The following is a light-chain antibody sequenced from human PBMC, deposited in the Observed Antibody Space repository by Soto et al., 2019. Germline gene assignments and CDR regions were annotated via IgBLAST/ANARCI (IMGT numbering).Light chain of an antibody. V-gene: IGLV1-44*01. Sequence: QSVLTQPPSVSGTPGQTVTISCSGSSSNIGSKSVQWYQQLPETAPKLLIYSNNQRPSGVPDRFSGSKSGTSASLAISGLQSEDEAHYYCGAWDDTLNVLVFGGGTKSPS. CDR1: SSNIGSKS. CDR3: GAWDDTLNVLV. J-gene: IGLJ2*01. CDR2: SNN.